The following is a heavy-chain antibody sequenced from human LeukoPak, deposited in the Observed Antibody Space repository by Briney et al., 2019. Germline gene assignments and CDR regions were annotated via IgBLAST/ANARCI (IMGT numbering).Heavy chain of an antibody. D-gene: IGHD3-22*01. CDR2: INWNGGST. J-gene: IGHJ4*02. CDR3: ARGNYYDSSPFDY. Sequence: GGSLRLSCAASGFTFDDYGMSWVRQAPGKGLEWVSGINWNGGSTGYADSVKGRFTISRDNAKNSLYLQMNSLRTEDTALYHCARGNYYDSSPFDYWGQGTLVTVSS. CDR1: GFTFDDYG. V-gene: IGHV3-20*01.